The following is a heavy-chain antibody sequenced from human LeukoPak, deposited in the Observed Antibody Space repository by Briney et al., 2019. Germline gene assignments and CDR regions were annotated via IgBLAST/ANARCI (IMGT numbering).Heavy chain of an antibody. CDR2: INSDGSST. D-gene: IGHD4-23*01. CDR3: ARAAGDNSANARFDY. J-gene: IGHJ4*02. Sequence: GGSLRLSCAASGFTFSRYWMHWVRQAPGKGLVWVSRINSDGSSTSYADSVKGRFTISRDNAKNTVYLQMNSLRAEDTAVYYCARAAGDNSANARFDYWGQGTLVTVSS. V-gene: IGHV3-74*01. CDR1: GFTFSRYW.